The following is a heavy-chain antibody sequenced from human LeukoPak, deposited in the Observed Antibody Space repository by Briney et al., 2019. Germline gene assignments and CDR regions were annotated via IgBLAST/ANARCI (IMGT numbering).Heavy chain of an antibody. Sequence: SETLSLTCTVSGGSISSYYWSWIRQPPGKGLEWIGYIYYSGSTNYNPSLKSRVTISVDTSKNQFSLKLSSVTAADTAVYYCARDPLSDFWSGYPTNYYYGMDVWGQGTTVTVSS. V-gene: IGHV4-59*01. CDR3: ARDPLSDFWSGYPTNYYYGMDV. J-gene: IGHJ6*02. CDR2: IYYSGST. CDR1: GGSISSYY. D-gene: IGHD3-3*01.